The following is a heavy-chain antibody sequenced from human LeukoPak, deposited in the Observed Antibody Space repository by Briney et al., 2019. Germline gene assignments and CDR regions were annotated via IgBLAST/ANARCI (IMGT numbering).Heavy chain of an antibody. Sequence: SETLSLTCTVSGGSISSYYWSWIRQPPGKGLEWIGSIYYSRSTYYNPSLKSRVTISVDTSKNQFSLKLSSVTAADTAVYYCARQEVDTAMATFDYWGQGTLVTVSS. V-gene: IGHV4-39*01. J-gene: IGHJ4*02. CDR3: ARQEVDTAMATFDY. CDR1: GGSISSYY. D-gene: IGHD5-18*01. CDR2: IYYSRST.